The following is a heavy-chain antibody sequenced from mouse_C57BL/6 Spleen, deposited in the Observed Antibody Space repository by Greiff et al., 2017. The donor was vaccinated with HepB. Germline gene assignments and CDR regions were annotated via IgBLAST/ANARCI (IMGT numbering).Heavy chain of an antibody. V-gene: IGHV1-26*01. CDR2: INPNNGGT. CDR3: ARSPCSSPYYYAMDY. CDR1: GYTFTDYY. J-gene: IGHJ4*01. Sequence: EVQLQQSGPELVKPGASVKISCKASGYTFTDYYMNWVKQSHGKSLEWIGDINPNNGGTSYNQKFKGKATLTIDKSSSTAYMELRSLTSENSAVYYCARSPCSSPYYYAMDYWGQGTSVTVSS. D-gene: IGHD1-1*01.